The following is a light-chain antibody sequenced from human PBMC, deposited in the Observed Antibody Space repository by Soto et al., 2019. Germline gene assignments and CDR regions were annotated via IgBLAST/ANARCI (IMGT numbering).Light chain of an antibody. Sequence: QLVLTQPPSASGTPGQRVTISCSGSSSNIGSNYVYWYQQLPGTPPKLLIYRNNQRPSGVPDRFSGSKSGTSASLAISGLRSEDEADYYCAAWDDSLSGYVVFGGGTKLTVL. CDR2: RNN. CDR1: SSNIGSNY. J-gene: IGLJ2*01. V-gene: IGLV1-47*01. CDR3: AAWDDSLSGYVV.